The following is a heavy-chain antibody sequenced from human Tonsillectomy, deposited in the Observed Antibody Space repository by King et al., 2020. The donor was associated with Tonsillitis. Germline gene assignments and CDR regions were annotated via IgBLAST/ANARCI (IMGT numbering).Heavy chain of an antibody. CDR1: GFTFSTYG. V-gene: IGHV3-30*18. CDR2: ISYDGSNK. D-gene: IGHD2-15*01. J-gene: IGHJ6*02. CDR3: AKETPVDDGMDV. Sequence: VQLVESGGGVVQPGRSLRLSCAASGFTFSTYGMYWVRQAPGKGLEWVAVISYDGSNKYYADSVKGRFTISRDNSKNTLYLKMNSLRAEDTGVYYCAKETPVDDGMDVWGQGTTVTVSS.